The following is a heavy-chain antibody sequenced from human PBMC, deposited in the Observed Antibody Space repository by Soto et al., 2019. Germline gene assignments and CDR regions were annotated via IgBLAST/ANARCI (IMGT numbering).Heavy chain of an antibody. Sequence: GSLRLSCAASGFTFSSNAMSWVRQAPGKGLEWVSGISGSGGSTYYADSVKGRFTISRDNSKNTLYLQMNSLRAEDTAVYYCAKKEEGYYGSGSYGLGPYNGMDVWGQGTTVTVSS. V-gene: IGHV3-23*01. J-gene: IGHJ6*02. CDR3: AKKEEGYYGSGSYGLGPYNGMDV. CDR1: GFTFSSNA. D-gene: IGHD3-10*01. CDR2: ISGSGGST.